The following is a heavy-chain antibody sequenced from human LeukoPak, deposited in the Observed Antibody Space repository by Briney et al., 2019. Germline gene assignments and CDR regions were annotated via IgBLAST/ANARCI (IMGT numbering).Heavy chain of an antibody. V-gene: IGHV4-34*01. D-gene: IGHD3-22*01. CDR2: INHSGST. CDR3: ARGTYYYDSSGPENWFDP. CDR1: GGSFSGYY. J-gene: IGHJ5*02. Sequence: ASETLSLTCAVYGGSFSGYYWSWIRQPPGKGLEWIGEINHSGSTNYNPSLKSRVTISVDTSKNQFSLKLSSVTAADTAVYYCARGTYYYDSSGPENWFDPWGQGTLVTVSS.